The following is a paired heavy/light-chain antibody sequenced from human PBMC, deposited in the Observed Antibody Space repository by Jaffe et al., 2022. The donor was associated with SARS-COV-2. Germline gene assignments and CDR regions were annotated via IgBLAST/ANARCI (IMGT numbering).Light chain of an antibody. CDR1: QSISSW. Sequence: DIQMTQSPSTVSASVGDRVTITCRASQSISSWLAWYQQKPGKAPKLLIYEASSLESGAPSRFSGSGSGTEFTLTISSLQPDDFATYYCQQYNSRWAFGQGTKVEVK. V-gene: IGKV1-5*03. J-gene: IGKJ1*01. CDR2: EAS. CDR3: QQYNSRWA.
Heavy chain of an antibody. CDR3: AHRNADNLCAY. CDR1: GFSLSTGGMG. J-gene: IGHJ4*02. Sequence: QITLKESGPTLVKPTQTLTLTCTFSGFSLSTGGMGVGWIRQPPGKALEWLALVYWDDDKRYSPSLQSRLTITKDTSRNQVVLTMTNMDPVDTATYYCAHRNADNLCAYWGQGTPVTVSS. V-gene: IGHV2-5*02. D-gene: IGHD2-2*01. CDR2: VYWDDDK.